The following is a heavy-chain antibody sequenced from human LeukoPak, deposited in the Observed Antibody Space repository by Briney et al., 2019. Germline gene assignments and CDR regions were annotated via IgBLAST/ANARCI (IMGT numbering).Heavy chain of an antibody. Sequence: PGGSLRLSCAASGFTFSDYYMTWIRQAPGKGLEWVSYISSSGNTIFYADSVKGRFTISRDNAKNSLYLQMNSLRDEDTAVYYCARGRGSGWNGKYFDYWGQGTLVTVSS. CDR3: ARGRGSGWNGKYFDY. CDR1: GFTFSDYY. J-gene: IGHJ4*02. V-gene: IGHV3-11*04. CDR2: ISSSGNTI. D-gene: IGHD6-19*01.